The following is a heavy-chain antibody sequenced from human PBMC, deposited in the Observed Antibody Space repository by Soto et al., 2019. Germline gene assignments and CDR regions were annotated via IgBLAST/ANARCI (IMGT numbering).Heavy chain of an antibody. CDR2: IYHSGST. V-gene: IGHV4-4*02. J-gene: IGHJ4*02. CDR3: ARHRYSYGVYYFDY. Sequence: NWWSWVRQPPGKGLEWIGEIYHSGSTNYNPSLKSRVTISVDKSKNQFSLKLSSVTAADTAVYYCARHRYSYGVYYFDYWGQGTLVTVSS. D-gene: IGHD5-18*01. CDR1: NW.